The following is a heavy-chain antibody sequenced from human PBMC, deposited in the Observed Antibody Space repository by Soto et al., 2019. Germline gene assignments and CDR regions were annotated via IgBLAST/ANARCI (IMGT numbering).Heavy chain of an antibody. D-gene: IGHD3-22*01. V-gene: IGHV1-69*12. CDR1: GGTFSSYA. J-gene: IGHJ5*02. Sequence: QVQLVQSGAEVKKPGSSVKVSCKASGGTFSSYAITWVRQAPGQGLEWMGGIIPIFGTANYAQKFQGRVTITADESTSPAYMELSSLRSEETAVYYCARDRGPSSGYYPYWFDPWGQGTLVTVSS. CDR2: IIPIFGTA. CDR3: ARDRGPSSGYYPYWFDP.